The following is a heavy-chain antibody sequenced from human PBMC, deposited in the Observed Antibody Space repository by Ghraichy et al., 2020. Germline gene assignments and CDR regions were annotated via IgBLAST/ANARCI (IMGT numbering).Heavy chain of an antibody. Sequence: SETLSLTCAVYGGSFSGYYWSWIRQPPGKGLEWIGEINHSGSTNYNPSLKSRVTISVDTSKNQFSLKLSSVTAADTAVYYCAREQIYGSGALWGFDPWGQGTLVTVSS. D-gene: IGHD3-10*01. CDR3: AREQIYGSGALWGFDP. CDR2: INHSGST. CDR1: GGSFSGYY. V-gene: IGHV4-34*01. J-gene: IGHJ5*02.